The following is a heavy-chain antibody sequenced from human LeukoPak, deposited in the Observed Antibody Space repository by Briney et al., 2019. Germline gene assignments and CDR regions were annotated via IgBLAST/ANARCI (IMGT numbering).Heavy chain of an antibody. V-gene: IGHV3-48*03. CDR1: GFTFSSYE. D-gene: IGHD4-23*01. CDR3: ARDRGYGGNAGFDY. J-gene: IGHJ4*02. CDR2: ISSSGSTI. Sequence: GGSLRFSCAASGFTFSSYEMDWVRQAPGKGLEWVSYISSSGSTIYYADSVKGRFTISRDNAKNSLYLQMISLRAEDTAVYYCARDRGYGGNAGFDYWGQGTLVTVSS.